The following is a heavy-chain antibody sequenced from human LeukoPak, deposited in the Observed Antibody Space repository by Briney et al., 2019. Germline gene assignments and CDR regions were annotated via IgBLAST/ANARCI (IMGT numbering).Heavy chain of an antibody. Sequence: SVKVSCKASGGTFSSYAISWVRQAPGQGLEWMGGIIPIFGTANYAQKFQGRVTITADKSTSTAYMELSSLRSEDTAVYYCASHYGSRIEFDYWGQGTLVTVSS. CDR3: ASHYGSRIEFDY. J-gene: IGHJ4*02. D-gene: IGHD3-10*01. CDR1: GGTFSSYA. V-gene: IGHV1-69*06. CDR2: IIPIFGTA.